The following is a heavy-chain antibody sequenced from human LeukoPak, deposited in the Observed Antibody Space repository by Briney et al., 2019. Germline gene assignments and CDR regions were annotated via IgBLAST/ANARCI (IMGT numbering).Heavy chain of an antibody. V-gene: IGHV4-61*01. D-gene: IGHD2-2*01. CDR1: GGTVSSVSYY. Sequence: PSETLSLTCNVSGGTVSSVSYYWSWIRQPPGKGLEWIGYIYYSGSSSYNPALKSRVTISLDTSKNQFSLKLSSVTAADTAIYYCARLYCSRTSCYYSNWGQGTLVTVSS. CDR3: ARLYCSRTSCYYSN. J-gene: IGHJ4*02. CDR2: IYYSGSS.